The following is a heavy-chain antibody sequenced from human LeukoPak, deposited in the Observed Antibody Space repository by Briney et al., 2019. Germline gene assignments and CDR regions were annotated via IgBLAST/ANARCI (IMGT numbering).Heavy chain of an antibody. CDR3: ARAPRSSASFDI. V-gene: IGHV4-34*01. J-gene: IGHJ3*02. CDR2: INHSGST. Sequence: SETLSLTCAVYGGSFSGYYWSWIRQPPGKGLEWIGEINHSGSTNYNPSLKSRVTISVDTSKNQFSLELSSVTAADTAVYYCARAPRSSASFDIWGQGTMVTVSS. CDR1: GGSFSGYY.